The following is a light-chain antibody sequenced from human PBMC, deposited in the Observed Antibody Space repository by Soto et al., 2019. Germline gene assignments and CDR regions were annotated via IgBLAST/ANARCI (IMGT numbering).Light chain of an antibody. Sequence: DIQMTQSPCSLSASVVDGVTITCRTSQGISNFLAWYQQKPGKVPKLLIYAASTLQSGVPSRFSGSGSGTDFTLTISSLQPEDVATYYCQKYDDAPLTCGGGTKVDI. CDR2: AAS. J-gene: IGKJ4*01. CDR1: QGISNF. CDR3: QKYDDAPLT. V-gene: IGKV1-27*01.